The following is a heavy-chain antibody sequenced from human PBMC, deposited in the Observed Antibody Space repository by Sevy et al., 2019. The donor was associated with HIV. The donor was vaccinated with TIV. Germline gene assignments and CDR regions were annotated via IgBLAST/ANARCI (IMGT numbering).Heavy chain of an antibody. CDR3: ARVGGCSSTSCYWYYDL. CDR2: INPNSGGR. J-gene: IGHJ2*01. D-gene: IGHD2-2*01. Sequence: ASVKVSCKASGYTFTVYYMHWVRQAPGQGLEWMGWINPNSGGRNYAQKFQGRVTMSRDTSISTAYMELSRLRSDDTAVYYCARVGGCSSTSCYWYYDLWGRGTLVTVSS. V-gene: IGHV1-2*02. CDR1: GYTFTVYY.